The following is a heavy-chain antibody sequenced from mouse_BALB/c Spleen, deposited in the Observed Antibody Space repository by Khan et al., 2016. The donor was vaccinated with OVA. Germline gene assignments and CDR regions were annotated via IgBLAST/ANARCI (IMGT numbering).Heavy chain of an antibody. Sequence: EVQLLETGPSLVKPSQTLSLTCSVTGDSITSGFWNWIRKFPGNKFEYLGYITYSGNTYYNPSLKSRISITRDTSKSQYYLQLNSVTTEDTATYYCARSYGSWARDYWGQGTSVTVSS. D-gene: IGHD1-1*01. J-gene: IGHJ4*01. CDR1: GDSITSGF. V-gene: IGHV3-8*02. CDR3: ARSYGSWARDY. CDR2: ITYSGNT.